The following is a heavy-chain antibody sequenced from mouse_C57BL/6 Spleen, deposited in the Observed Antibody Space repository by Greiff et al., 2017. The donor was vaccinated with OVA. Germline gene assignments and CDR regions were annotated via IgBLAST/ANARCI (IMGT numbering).Heavy chain of an antibody. D-gene: IGHD2-1*01. V-gene: IGHV1-42*01. CDR2: INPSTGGT. CDR3: ARVYYDYYAMDY. J-gene: IGHJ4*01. Sequence: VQLQQSGPELVQPGASVKISCKASGYSFTGYYMNWVKQSPEKSLEWIGEINPSTGGTTYNQKFKAKATLTVDKSSSTAYMQLKSLTSEDSAVYYCARVYYDYYAMDYWGQGTSVTVSS. CDR1: GYSFTGYY.